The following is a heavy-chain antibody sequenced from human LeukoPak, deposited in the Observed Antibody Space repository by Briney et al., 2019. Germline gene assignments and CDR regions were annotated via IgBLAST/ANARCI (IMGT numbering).Heavy chain of an antibody. CDR1: GFTFSSYW. J-gene: IGHJ4*02. D-gene: IGHD3-3*01. Sequence: GGSLRLSCAASGFTFSSYWMSWVRQAPGKGLEWVANIKQDGSEKYYVDSVKGRFTISRDNAKNSLYLQMNSLRAEDTAVYYCARAGWSGYISHYFDYWGQGTLVTVSS. V-gene: IGHV3-7*01. CDR2: IKQDGSEK. CDR3: ARAGWSGYISHYFDY.